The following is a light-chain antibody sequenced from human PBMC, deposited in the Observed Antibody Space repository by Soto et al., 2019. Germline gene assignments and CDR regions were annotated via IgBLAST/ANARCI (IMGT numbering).Light chain of an antibody. Sequence: QSALTQPASGSGSPGQSITISCTGTSSDVGGYNYVSWYQQHPGKAPKLMIYDVSNRPSGVSNRFSGSKSGNTASLTISGLQAEDEADYYCSSYTSSSTVVVFGGGTKLTVL. CDR2: DVS. CDR1: SSDVGGYNY. CDR3: SSYTSSSTVVV. J-gene: IGLJ2*01. V-gene: IGLV2-14*01.